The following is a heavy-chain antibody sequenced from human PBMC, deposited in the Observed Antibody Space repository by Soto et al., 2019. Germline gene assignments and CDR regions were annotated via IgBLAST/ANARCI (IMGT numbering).Heavy chain of an antibody. CDR2: IYSGGST. V-gene: IGHV3-53*04. D-gene: IGHD4-17*01. Sequence: EVPLVESGGGLVQPGGSLRLSCAASGFTVSSNYMSWVRQAPGKGLEWVSVIYSGGSTYYADSVKGRFTISRHNSKNTLYLQMNSLRAEDTAVYYCARDRLVPPNYYYGMDVWGQGTTVTVSS. J-gene: IGHJ6*02. CDR3: ARDRLVPPNYYYGMDV. CDR1: GFTVSSNY.